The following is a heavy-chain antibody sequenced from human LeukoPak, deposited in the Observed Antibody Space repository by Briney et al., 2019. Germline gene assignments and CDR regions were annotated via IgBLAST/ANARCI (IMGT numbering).Heavy chain of an antibody. V-gene: IGHV3-7*04. J-gene: IGHJ4*02. D-gene: IGHD6-25*01. Sequence: GGSLRLSCAAFGFTFSNYWMSWVRQAPGKGLEWVANIKHDGSEKFYVDSGEGRFTISRDNAKNSLFLQLNDLRDEDTAVYYCARITGLAAAGDYWGQGTLVTVSS. CDR3: ARITGLAAAGDY. CDR1: GFTFSNYW. CDR2: IKHDGSEK.